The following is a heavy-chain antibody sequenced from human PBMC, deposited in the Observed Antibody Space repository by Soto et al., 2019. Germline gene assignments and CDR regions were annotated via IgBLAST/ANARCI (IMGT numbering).Heavy chain of an antibody. CDR2: VYYSESA. CDR3: ARVIITATGTSGFDS. J-gene: IGHJ4*02. V-gene: IGHV4-30-4*01. Sequence: QVQLQESGPGLVKPSQTLSLTCTVSGGSIRSSDYYWSWIRQPPGKGLEWIGYVYYSESAYYNPSLVSRGFISIDTSKNQFSLTLSSVTAADTAVYYCARVIITATGTSGFDSWGQGTLVTVSS. CDR1: GGSIRSSDYY. D-gene: IGHD6-13*01.